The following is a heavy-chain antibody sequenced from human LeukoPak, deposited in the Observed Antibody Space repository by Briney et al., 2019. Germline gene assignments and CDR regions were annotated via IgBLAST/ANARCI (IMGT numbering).Heavy chain of an antibody. D-gene: IGHD2-15*01. Sequence: SETLSLTCTVSGGSISSSSYYWGWIRQPPGKGLEWIGSIYYSGSTYYNPSLKSRVTISVDTSKNQFSLKLSSVTVADTAVYYCAGLGYCSGGSCYSFDYWGQGTLVTVSS. CDR2: IYYSGST. CDR3: AGLGYCSGGSCYSFDY. CDR1: GGSISSSSYY. J-gene: IGHJ4*02. V-gene: IGHV4-39*01.